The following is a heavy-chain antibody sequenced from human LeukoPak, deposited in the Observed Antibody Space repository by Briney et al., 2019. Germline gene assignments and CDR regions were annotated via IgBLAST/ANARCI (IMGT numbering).Heavy chain of an antibody. Sequence: ASVKVSCKASGYTFTSYDINWVRQATGQGPEWMGWMNPNSGNTGYAQKFQGRGTMTRNTSTSTAYMELSSLRSEDTAVYYCARADVLRFLEWLSTYYYYYYMDVWGKGTTVTVSS. J-gene: IGHJ6*03. V-gene: IGHV1-8*01. CDR2: MNPNSGNT. D-gene: IGHD3-3*01. CDR1: GYTFTSYD. CDR3: ARADVLRFLEWLSTYYYYYYMDV.